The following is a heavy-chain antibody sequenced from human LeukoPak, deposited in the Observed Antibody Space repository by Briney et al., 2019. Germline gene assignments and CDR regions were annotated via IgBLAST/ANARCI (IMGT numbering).Heavy chain of an antibody. D-gene: IGHD5-18*01. CDR1: GFTFSSYA. V-gene: IGHV3-23*01. CDR2: ISGSGGST. Sequence: GGSLRLSCAASGFTFSSYAMSWVRQAPGKGLEWVSAISGSGGSTYYADSVKGRFTISRENSKNTLYLQMNSLRAEDTAVYYCAKTLLAAMVNNWFDPWGQGTLVTVSS. CDR3: AKTLLAAMVNNWFDP. J-gene: IGHJ5*02.